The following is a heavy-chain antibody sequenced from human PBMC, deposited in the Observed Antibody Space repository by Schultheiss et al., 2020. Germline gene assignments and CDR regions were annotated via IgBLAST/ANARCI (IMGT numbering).Heavy chain of an antibody. J-gene: IGHJ6*02. CDR1: GGSFSGYY. CDR3: ARGRYSYYYDSSGYFLRGYYYYYGMDV. Sequence: SETLSLTCAVYGGSFSGYYWSWIRQPPGKGLEWIGEINHSGSTNYNPSLKSRVTISVDTSKNQFSLKLSSVTAADTAVYYCARGRYSYYYDSSGYFLRGYYYYYGMDVWGQGTTVTVSS. V-gene: IGHV4-34*01. D-gene: IGHD3-22*01. CDR2: INHSGST.